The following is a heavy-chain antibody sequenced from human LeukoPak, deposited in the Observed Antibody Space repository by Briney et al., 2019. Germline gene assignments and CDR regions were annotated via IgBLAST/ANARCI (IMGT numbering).Heavy chain of an antibody. CDR1: GYTFTSYY. CDR2: INPSGGST. J-gene: IGHJ4*02. V-gene: IGHV1-46*01. Sequence: ASVKVSCKASGYTFTSYYMHWVRQAPGQGLEWMGIINPSGGSTSYAQKCQGRVTMTRDTSTSTVYMELSSLRSEDTAVYYCATVPKVGELSIDYWGPGTLVTVSS. D-gene: IGHD3-10*01. CDR3: ATVPKVGELSIDY.